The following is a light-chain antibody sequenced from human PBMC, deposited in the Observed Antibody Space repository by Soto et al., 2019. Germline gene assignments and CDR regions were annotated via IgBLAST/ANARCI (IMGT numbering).Light chain of an antibody. CDR1: QNVGSF. CDR2: ATS. V-gene: IGKV1-39*01. J-gene: IGKJ2*01. Sequence: DIQMPQSPSSLSASVGDRDSFTCRAVQNVGSFVNWYQQKPGKAPRLLVYATSNFQSGVLSSISGRGSGTEFTLTVSSLQPEDFATYFCQQSYSAQYTFGQGTKLEI. CDR3: QQSYSAQYT.